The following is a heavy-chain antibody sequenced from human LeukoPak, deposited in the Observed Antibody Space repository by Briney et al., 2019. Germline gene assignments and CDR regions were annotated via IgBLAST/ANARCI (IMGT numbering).Heavy chain of an antibody. D-gene: IGHD6-19*01. Sequence: SSETLSLTCTVSGGSISSYYWSWIRQPPGKGLEWIGYIYYSGSTNYNPSLKSRVTISVDTSKNQFSLKLSSVTAADTAVYYCARGGGQWLIIDYWGQGTLVTVSS. J-gene: IGHJ4*02. CDR2: IYYSGST. CDR1: GGSISSYY. CDR3: ARGGGQWLIIDY. V-gene: IGHV4-59*01.